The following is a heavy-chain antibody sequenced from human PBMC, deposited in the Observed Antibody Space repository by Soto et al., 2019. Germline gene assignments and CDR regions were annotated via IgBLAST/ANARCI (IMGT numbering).Heavy chain of an antibody. Sequence: QLHLVQSGAVVKKPGASVTVSCSASGYPVTAYYMHWVRQAPGRGLEWMGGINPATGAAKYTQTFPGRVTMTRDTSTSTFFMELCGLTTEDTAVFSCARGGGVGVAGSAAFDMWGQGTLVTVSS. CDR3: ARGGGVGVAGSAAFDM. J-gene: IGHJ3*02. CDR2: INPATGAA. V-gene: IGHV1-2*02. D-gene: IGHD3-3*01. CDR1: GYPVTAYY.